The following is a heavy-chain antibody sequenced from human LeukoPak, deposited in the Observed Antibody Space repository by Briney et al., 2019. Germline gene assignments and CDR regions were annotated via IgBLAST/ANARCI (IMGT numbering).Heavy chain of an antibody. D-gene: IGHD1-26*01. CDR1: GLSVGNNY. V-gene: IGHV3-53*01. J-gene: IGHJ4*02. CDR3: ARVVSGKFYVYYLDY. Sequence: QAGGSLRLSCAASGLSVGNNYMTWVRQGPGKGLEWVSVIYSGGNTYYADSVKGRFTISRDNSKNTLYLQMNSLRAEDTAVYYCARVVSGKFYVYYLDYWGQGTMVTVSS. CDR2: IYSGGNT.